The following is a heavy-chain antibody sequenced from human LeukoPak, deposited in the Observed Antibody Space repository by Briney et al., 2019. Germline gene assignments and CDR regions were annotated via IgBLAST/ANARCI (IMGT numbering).Heavy chain of an antibody. J-gene: IGHJ2*01. CDR3: AKVSGNWYFDF. D-gene: IGHD3-10*01. V-gene: IGHV3-23*01. Sequence: QSGGSLRLSCAASGFTFTDYAMNWVRQAPGKGLGWVSSISASGGSTNSADSVRGRFTISRDNSKNTVYLQMTSLRAEDTAIYYCAKVSGNWYFDFWGRGTLVTVS. CDR2: ISASGGST. CDR1: GFTFTDYA.